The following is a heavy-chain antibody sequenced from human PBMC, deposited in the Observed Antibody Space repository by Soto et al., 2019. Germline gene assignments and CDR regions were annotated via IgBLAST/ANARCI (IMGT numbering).Heavy chain of an antibody. CDR1: GFTFSGSA. J-gene: IGHJ6*02. D-gene: IGHD6-13*01. V-gene: IGHV3-73*01. CDR3: TSPIAAENYYYYGMDV. Sequence: GGSLRLSCAASGFTFSGSAMHWVRQASGKGLEWVGRIRSKANSYATAYAASVKGRSTISRDDSKNTAYLQMNSLKTEDTAVYYCTSPIAAENYYYYGMDVWGQGTTVTVSS. CDR2: IRSKANSYAT.